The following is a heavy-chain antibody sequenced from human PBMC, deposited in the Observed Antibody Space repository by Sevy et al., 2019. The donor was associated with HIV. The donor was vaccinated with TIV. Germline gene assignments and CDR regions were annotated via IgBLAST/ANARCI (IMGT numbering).Heavy chain of an antibody. CDR3: ARAGIVGATTRWFDP. J-gene: IGHJ5*02. Sequence: SETLSLTCAVSGYSISSGYYWGWIRQPPGKGLEWIGSIYHSGSTYYNASLKSRVTISVDTSKNQFSLKLSSVTAADTAVYYCARAGIVGATTRWFDPWGQGTLVTVSS. V-gene: IGHV4-38-2*01. CDR2: IYHSGST. CDR1: GYSISSGYY. D-gene: IGHD1-26*01.